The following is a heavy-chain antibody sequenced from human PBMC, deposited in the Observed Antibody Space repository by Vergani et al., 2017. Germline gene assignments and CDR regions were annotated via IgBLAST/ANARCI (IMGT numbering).Heavy chain of an antibody. Sequence: QVQLQQWGAGLLKPSETLSLTCAVYGGSFSGYYWSWIRQPPGKGLEWIGEINHSGSTNYNPSLKSRVTISVDTSKNQFSLKLSSVTAADTAVYYCARGHGVVVPAATLSPFDPWGQGTLVTVSS. CDR1: GGSFSGYY. CDR2: INHSGST. CDR3: ARGHGVVVPAATLSPFDP. V-gene: IGHV4-34*01. J-gene: IGHJ5*02. D-gene: IGHD2-2*01.